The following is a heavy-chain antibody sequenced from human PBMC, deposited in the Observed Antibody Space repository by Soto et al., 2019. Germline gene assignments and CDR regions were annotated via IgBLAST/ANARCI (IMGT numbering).Heavy chain of an antibody. CDR3: VTWVGKVGFDY. CDR2: INHSGST. J-gene: IGHJ4*02. CDR1: GGSINTFY. D-gene: IGHD2-15*01. Sequence: SETLSLTCTVSGGSINTFYWSWIRQPPGKGLEWIGEINHSGSTNYNPSLKSRVTISVDTSKNQFSLKLSSVTAADTAVYYCVTWVGKVGFDYWGQGTLVTVSS. V-gene: IGHV4-34*01.